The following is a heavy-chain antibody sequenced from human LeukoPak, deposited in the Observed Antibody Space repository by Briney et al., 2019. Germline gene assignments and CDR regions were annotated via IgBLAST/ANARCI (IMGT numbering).Heavy chain of an antibody. CDR3: AKTSHYDFWSGYDY. Sequence: GGSLRLSCAASGFTFSIYAMSWVRQAPGKGLEWVSAISGSGGSTYYADSVKGRFTISRDNSKNTLYLQMNSLRAEDTAVYYCAKTSHYDFWSGYDYWGQGTLVTVSS. D-gene: IGHD3-3*01. J-gene: IGHJ4*02. CDR2: ISGSGGST. CDR1: GFTFSIYA. V-gene: IGHV3-23*01.